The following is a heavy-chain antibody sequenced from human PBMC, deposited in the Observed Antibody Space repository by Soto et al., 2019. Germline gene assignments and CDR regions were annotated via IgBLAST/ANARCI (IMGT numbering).Heavy chain of an antibody. V-gene: IGHV1-3*01. Sequence: GASVKVSGKTSGYSFTNYGLHWVRQAPGQRLEWMGWINPGNGDTKYSQKFQGRVTITRDTSATTAYMELSSLRSEDSAVFYCARTDCSSTSCYNYYYYGMDVWGQGTTVTVSS. D-gene: IGHD2-2*01. CDR1: GYSFTNYG. J-gene: IGHJ6*02. CDR2: INPGNGDT. CDR3: ARTDCSSTSCYNYYYYGMDV.